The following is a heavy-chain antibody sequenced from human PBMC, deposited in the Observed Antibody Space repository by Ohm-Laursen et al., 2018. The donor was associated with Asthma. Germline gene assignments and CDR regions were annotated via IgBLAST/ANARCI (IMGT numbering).Heavy chain of an antibody. Sequence: SLRLSCAASGFTFSNAWMSWVRQAPGKGLEWVGRIKSKTDGGTTDYAAPVKGRFTISRDDSKNTLYLQMNSLKTEDTAVYYCTTGITIFGVVSQTDVWGQGTTVTVSS. J-gene: IGHJ6*02. CDR3: TTGITIFGVVSQTDV. CDR2: IKSKTDGGTT. V-gene: IGHV3-15*01. D-gene: IGHD3-3*01. CDR1: GFTFSNAW.